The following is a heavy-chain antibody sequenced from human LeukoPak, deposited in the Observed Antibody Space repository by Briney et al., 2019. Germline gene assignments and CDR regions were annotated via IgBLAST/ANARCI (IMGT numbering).Heavy chain of an antibody. V-gene: IGHV3-53*04. CDR1: GFTFGDYA. CDR3: ARAPEWLIFDY. Sequence: PGGSLRLSCTASGFTFGDYAMSWVRQAPGKGLEWVSVIYSGGSTYYAGSVKGRFTISRHNSKNTLYLQMNSLRAEDTAVYYCARAPEWLIFDYWGQGTLVTVSS. J-gene: IGHJ4*02. CDR2: IYSGGST. D-gene: IGHD6-19*01.